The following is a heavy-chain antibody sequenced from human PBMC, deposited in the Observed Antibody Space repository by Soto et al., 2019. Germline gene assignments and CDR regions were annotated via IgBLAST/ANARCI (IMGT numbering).Heavy chain of an antibody. Sequence: EVQLVESGGGLLKPGESLRLSCAASGFNFNIAWLNWVRQAPGKGLEWVGRIRTNTEGGTTDYAAPVKGRFTISRDDSKNSLYLQMNSLKTEDTAVYYCTTDITVASPYGGRWGQGTLVTVSS. CDR3: TTDITVASPYGGR. CDR2: IRTNTEGGTT. CDR1: GFNFNIAW. D-gene: IGHD1-20*01. J-gene: IGHJ4*02. V-gene: IGHV3-15*07.